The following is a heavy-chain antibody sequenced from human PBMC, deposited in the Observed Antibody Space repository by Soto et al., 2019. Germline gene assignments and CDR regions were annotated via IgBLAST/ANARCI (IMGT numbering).Heavy chain of an antibody. CDR1: GFTFSSYA. CDR3: ARDRLPYGYELDY. V-gene: IGHV3-30-3*01. CDR2: ISYDGSNK. D-gene: IGHD5-18*01. J-gene: IGHJ4*02. Sequence: QVQLVESGGGVVQPGRSLRLSCAASGFTFSSYAMHWVRQAPGKGLEWVAVISYDGSNKYYADSVKGRFTISRDNSKNTLYLQMNSLRAEDAAVYYCARDRLPYGYELDYWGQGTLVTVSS.